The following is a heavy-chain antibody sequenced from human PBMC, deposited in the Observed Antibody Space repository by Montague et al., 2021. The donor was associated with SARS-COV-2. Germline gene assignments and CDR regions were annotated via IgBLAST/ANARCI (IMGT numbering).Heavy chain of an antibody. CDR3: ARVEYQIPYYYYGMDD. CDR1: GFTFVDYA. Sequence: SLRLSCAASGFTFVDYAMHWVRQAPGKGLEWVSAISWNSGSICYADSVKGRFTISRDTAKNSLYLQMNSLRAEDTALYYCARVEYQIPYYYYGMDDWGQGTTGTVSS. J-gene: IGHJ6*02. V-gene: IGHV3-9*01. CDR2: ISWNSGSI. D-gene: IGHD1-1*01.